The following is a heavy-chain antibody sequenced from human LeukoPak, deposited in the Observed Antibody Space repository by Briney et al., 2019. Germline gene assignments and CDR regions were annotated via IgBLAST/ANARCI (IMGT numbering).Heavy chain of an antibody. CDR1: GFIFRSSY. D-gene: IGHD3-22*01. J-gene: IGHJ3*01. CDR3: ARDGADNSGYYFGSL. Sequence: GGSLRLSCAASGFIFRSSYMSWVRQAPGKGLEWVSVIYSGGSPDYADSAKGRFTISTDNSKNTLYLQMNSLRVEDTAVYYCARDGADNSGYYFGSLWGQGTVVTVSS. V-gene: IGHV3-53*01. CDR2: IYSGGSP.